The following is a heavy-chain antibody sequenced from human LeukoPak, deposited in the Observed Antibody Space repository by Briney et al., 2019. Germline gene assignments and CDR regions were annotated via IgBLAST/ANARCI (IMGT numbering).Heavy chain of an antibody. J-gene: IGHJ4*02. V-gene: IGHV3-7*01. CDR1: GFTFDTYR. Sequence: HPGGSLRLSCAASGFTFDTYRMTWVRLAPGKGLEWVANIKEDGSRQFYVDSVKGRFTISRDNAKNSLFLQMDSLRPDDTAMYYCARDPHYYDRSAWDYWGQGTLVTVSS. D-gene: IGHD3-22*01. CDR2: IKEDGSRQ. CDR3: ARDPHYYDRSAWDY.